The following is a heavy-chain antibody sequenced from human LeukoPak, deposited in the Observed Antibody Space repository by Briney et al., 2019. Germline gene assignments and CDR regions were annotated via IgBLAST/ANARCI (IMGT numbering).Heavy chain of an antibody. D-gene: IGHD5-12*01. CDR3: ARVGVATMWDYNWFDP. CDR1: RFTFSSYA. J-gene: IGHJ5*02. CDR2: ISYDGSNK. V-gene: IGHV3-30*04. Sequence: GGSLRLSCAASRFTFSSYAMHWVRQAPGKGLEWVAVISYDGSNKYYADSVKGRFTISRDNSKNTLYLQMNSLRAEDTAVYYCARVGVATMWDYNWFDPWGQGTLVTVSS.